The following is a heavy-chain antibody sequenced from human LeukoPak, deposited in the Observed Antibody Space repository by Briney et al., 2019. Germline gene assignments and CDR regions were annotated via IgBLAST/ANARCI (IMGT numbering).Heavy chain of an antibody. CDR3: ARDVRAFDY. Sequence: GGSLRLSCAAGGFTFSNYGMQWVRQAPGKGLEWVANIKQDGNQKYYVDSVKGRFTISRDNAKNSLYLQMNSLRAEDTAVYYCARDVRAFDYWGQGTLVTVS. V-gene: IGHV3-7*03. CDR2: IKQDGNQK. D-gene: IGHD3-10*02. J-gene: IGHJ4*02. CDR1: GFTFSNYG.